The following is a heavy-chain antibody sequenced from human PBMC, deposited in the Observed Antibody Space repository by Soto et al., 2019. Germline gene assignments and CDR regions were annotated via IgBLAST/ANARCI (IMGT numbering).Heavy chain of an antibody. Sequence: SETLSLTCAVSSGSISSSNWWSWVRQPPGKGLEWIGDIYHSGSTYYNPSLKSRVTISVDTSKNQFSLKLSSVTAADTAVYYCARHALGIAAAGDFDYWGQGTLVTVSS. V-gene: IGHV4-4*02. CDR1: SGSISSSNW. D-gene: IGHD6-13*01. CDR2: IYHSGST. CDR3: ARHALGIAAAGDFDY. J-gene: IGHJ4*02.